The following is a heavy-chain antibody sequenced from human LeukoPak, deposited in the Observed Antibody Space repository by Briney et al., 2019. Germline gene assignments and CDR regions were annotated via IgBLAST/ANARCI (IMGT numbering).Heavy chain of an antibody. J-gene: IGHJ6*03. CDR2: IKEDGSEK. CDR1: GFTFSSYS. CDR3: AKGLYYMDV. Sequence: GGSLRLSCAASGFTFSSYSMNWGRQAPGKGLEWVANIKEDGSEKYFVDSVMGRFTISRDNAKNTLYLQMNSLRAEDTAVYYCAKGLYYMDVWGKGTTVTVSS. V-gene: IGHV3-7*03.